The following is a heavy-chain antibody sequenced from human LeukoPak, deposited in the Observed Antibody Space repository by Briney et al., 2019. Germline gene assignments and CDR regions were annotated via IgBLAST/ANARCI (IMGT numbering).Heavy chain of an antibody. J-gene: IGHJ4*02. D-gene: IGHD6-19*01. CDR3: ARQWGSSGWYAY. CDR1: GGSISSYY. CDR2: IYYSGST. V-gene: IGHV4-59*08. Sequence: PSETLSLTCTVSGGSISSYYWNWIRQPPGKGLGWIGDIYYSGSTNYNPSLKSRVTISLDTSKNQFSLKLSSVTAADTAVYYCARQWGSSGWYAYWGQGTLVTVSS.